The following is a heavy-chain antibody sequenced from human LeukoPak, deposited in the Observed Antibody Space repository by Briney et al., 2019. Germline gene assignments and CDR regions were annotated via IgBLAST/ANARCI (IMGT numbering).Heavy chain of an antibody. CDR2: INHSGST. CDR3: ARGSKGEKHWFDP. J-gene: IGHJ5*02. D-gene: IGHD2-21*01. V-gene: IGHV4-39*07. CDR1: GGSISSGSYY. Sequence: SETLSLTCTVSGGSISSGSYYWSWIRQPPGKGLEWIGEINHSGSTNYNPSLKSRVTISVDTSKNQFSLKLSSVTAADTAVYYCARGSKGEKHWFDPWGQGTLVTVSS.